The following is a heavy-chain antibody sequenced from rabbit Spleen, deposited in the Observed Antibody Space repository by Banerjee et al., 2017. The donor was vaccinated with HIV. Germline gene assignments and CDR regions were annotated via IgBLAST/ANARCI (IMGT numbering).Heavy chain of an antibody. D-gene: IGHD8-1*01. CDR1: GFSFGDRDV. J-gene: IGHJ6*01. Sequence: QEQLEESGGGLVQPTGSLTLTCKASGFSFGDRDVMCWVRQAPGKGLEWIACINAATGKPVYATWAKGRFTISRTSSTTVTLRMTSLTAADTATYFCARDTGSSFSSYGMDLWGQGTLVTVS. CDR3: ARDTGSSFSSYGMDL. CDR2: INAATGKP. V-gene: IGHV1S45*01.